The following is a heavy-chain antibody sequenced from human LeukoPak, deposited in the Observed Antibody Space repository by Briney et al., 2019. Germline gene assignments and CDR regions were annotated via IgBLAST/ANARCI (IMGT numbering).Heavy chain of an antibody. Sequence: PSETLSLTCTVSGGSISSSSYYWGWIRQPPGKRLEWIGSIYYSGSTYYNPSLKSRVTISVDTSKNQFSLKLSSVTAADTAVYYCARQPLGYGGNPYYFDYWGQGTLVTVSS. J-gene: IGHJ4*02. CDR3: ARQPLGYGGNPYYFDY. CDR1: GGSISSSSYY. V-gene: IGHV4-39*01. CDR2: IYYSGST. D-gene: IGHD4-23*01.